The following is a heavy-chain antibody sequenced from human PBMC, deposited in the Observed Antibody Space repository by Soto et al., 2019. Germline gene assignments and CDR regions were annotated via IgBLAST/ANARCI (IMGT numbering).Heavy chain of an antibody. CDR1: GFPFSTNS. CDR2: ISYDGSDQ. Sequence: ARSLRLPCVVSGFPFSTNSIHWVRQAPGKGLEWVAVISYDGSDQYHADSVKGRFTISRDNSKNTLYLQMNSLRAEDTALYYCAKDRDTISHYNYYYGMGIWGQGTTVTVSS. D-gene: IGHD5-18*01. J-gene: IGHJ6*01. CDR3: AKDRDTISHYNYYYGMGI. V-gene: IGHV3-30*18.